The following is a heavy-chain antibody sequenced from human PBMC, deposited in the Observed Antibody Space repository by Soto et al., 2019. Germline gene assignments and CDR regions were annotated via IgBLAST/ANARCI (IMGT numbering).Heavy chain of an antibody. V-gene: IGHV1-18*01. CDR2: ISAYNGNT. CDR1: GYTFTSYG. D-gene: IGHD6-13*01. Sequence: QVQLVQSGAEVKKPGASVKVSCKASGYTFTSYGIRWVRQAPGQGLEWMGWISAYNGNTKYAQKLQGRVTMTTDTSTSTAYKELRSLRSDVTAVYYCARECGAAAGTIDYWGQGTLVTVSS. CDR3: ARECGAAAGTIDY. J-gene: IGHJ4*02.